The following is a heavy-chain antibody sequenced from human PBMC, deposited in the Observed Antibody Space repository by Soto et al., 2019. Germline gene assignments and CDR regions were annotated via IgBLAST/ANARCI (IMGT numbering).Heavy chain of an antibody. CDR1: GFTFSSYG. J-gene: IGHJ3*02. Sequence: GGSLRLSCAASGFTFSSYGMHWVRQAPGKGLEWVAVISYDGSNKYYADSVKGRFTIPRDNSKNTPYLQMNSLRAEDTAVYYCAKDIPCSGGSCYLDAFDIWGQGTMVTVS. D-gene: IGHD2-15*01. V-gene: IGHV3-30*18. CDR3: AKDIPCSGGSCYLDAFDI. CDR2: ISYDGSNK.